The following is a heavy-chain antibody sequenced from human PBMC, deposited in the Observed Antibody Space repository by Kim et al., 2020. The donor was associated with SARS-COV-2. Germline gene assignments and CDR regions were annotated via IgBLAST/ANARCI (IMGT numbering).Heavy chain of an antibody. CDR1: GGSINSINSSPYY. V-gene: IGHV4-39*01. D-gene: IGHD3-16*01. Sequence: SETLSLTCTVSGGSINSINSSPYYWGWIRQPPGKGLEWVGNIYYSGSTYYNPSLEIRVTISEDTSKNQLSLSLSSVTAADTALYYCARLCPRRRSSFGTYCPGGGFYWWGQGTLGSVSS. J-gene: IGHJ4*02. CDR2: IYYSGST. CDR3: ARLCPRRRSSFGTYCPGGGFYW.